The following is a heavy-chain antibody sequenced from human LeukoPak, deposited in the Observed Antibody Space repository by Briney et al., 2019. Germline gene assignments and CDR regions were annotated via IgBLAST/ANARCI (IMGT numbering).Heavy chain of an antibody. J-gene: IGHJ4*02. CDR1: GFSFSTNG. CDR3: AKMQGYFDY. Sequence: GGSLRLSCAASGFSFSTNGMSWVRQAPGKGLEWVSAISGSGTTYYADSVKGWFTISRDNSKYTVSLQMNSLRAEDTAVYHCAKMQGYFDYWGQGTLVAVSS. V-gene: IGHV3-23*01. CDR2: ISGSGTT.